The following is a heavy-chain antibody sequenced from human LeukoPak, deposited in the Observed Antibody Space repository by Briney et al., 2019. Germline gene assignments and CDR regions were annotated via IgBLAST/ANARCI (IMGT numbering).Heavy chain of an antibody. V-gene: IGHV3-11*01. J-gene: IGHJ4*02. Sequence: PGGSLRLSCAASGFTFADYAMSWVRQAPGKGLEWISFLSSSGNTIEYADSVKGRFTISRDNAKNSLYLQMSSLRAEDTAVYYCAPPYCSGGSCQSGVFGYWGQGTLVTVSS. D-gene: IGHD2-15*01. CDR1: GFTFADYA. CDR3: APPYCSGGSCQSGVFGY. CDR2: LSSSGNTI.